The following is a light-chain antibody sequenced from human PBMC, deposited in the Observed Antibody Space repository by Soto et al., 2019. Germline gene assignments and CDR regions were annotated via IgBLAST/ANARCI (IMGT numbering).Light chain of an antibody. V-gene: IGLV2-8*01. CDR1: SSDVGGYNY. Sequence: QSALTQPPSASGSPGQSVTISCTGTSSDVGGYNYVSWYQQHPGKAPKLMIYEVSKRPSGVPDRFSGSKSGNTASLTVSGLQAEDEADYYCNSYAGSNILFGGGTKLTVL. CDR3: NSYAGSNIL. J-gene: IGLJ2*01. CDR2: EVS.